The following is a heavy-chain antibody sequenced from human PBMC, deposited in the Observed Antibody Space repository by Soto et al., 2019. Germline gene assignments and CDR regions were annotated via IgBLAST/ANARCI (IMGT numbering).Heavy chain of an antibody. Sequence: EVQLLESGGGLVQPGGSLRLSCAASGFTFSSYAMSWVRQAPGKGLEWVSAISGSGGSTYYADSVKGRFTISRDNSKNTLYLQMNSLRAEDTAVYYCAKGEGYSYGYTLYYFDYWGQGTLVTVSS. CDR1: GFTFSSYA. CDR3: AKGEGYSYGYTLYYFDY. V-gene: IGHV3-23*01. J-gene: IGHJ4*02. CDR2: ISGSGGST. D-gene: IGHD5-18*01.